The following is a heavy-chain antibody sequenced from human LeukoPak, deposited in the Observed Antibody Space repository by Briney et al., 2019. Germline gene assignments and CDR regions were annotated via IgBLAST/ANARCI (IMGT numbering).Heavy chain of an antibody. CDR2: MNPNSGNT. CDR3: ARGRIQLWTNDY. D-gene: IGHD5-18*01. J-gene: IGHJ4*02. CDR1: GYTFTSYD. V-gene: IGHV1-8*01. Sequence: ASVKVSCKTSGYTFTSYDINWVRQATGQGLEWMGCMNPNSGNTGYAQKFQGRVTMTRNTSISTAYMELSSLRSEDTAVYYCARGRIQLWTNDYWGQGTLVTVSS.